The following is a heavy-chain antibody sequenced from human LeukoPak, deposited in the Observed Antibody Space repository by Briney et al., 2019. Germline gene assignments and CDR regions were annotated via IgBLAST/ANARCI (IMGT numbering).Heavy chain of an antibody. J-gene: IGHJ4*02. V-gene: IGHV3-21*01. Sequence: PGGSLRLSCAASGFTFSDCSMNWVRQAPGKGLEWVSSISGSSSYIFYAESVKGRFTISRDNAKNSLYLQMNSLRAEDTAVYYCAKVRADYDYVWGSSDYWGQGTLVTVSS. CDR2: ISGSSSYI. D-gene: IGHD3-16*01. CDR1: GFTFSDCS. CDR3: AKVRADYDYVWGSSDY.